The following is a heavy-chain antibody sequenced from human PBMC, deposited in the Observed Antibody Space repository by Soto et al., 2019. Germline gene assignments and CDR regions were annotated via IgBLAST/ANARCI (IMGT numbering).Heavy chain of an antibody. Sequence: QVQLVESGGGVVQPGTSLRLSCAASRCTFSSYAMHWVRQAPGKGLEWVAIISYDGSNKYYADSVKGRSTISRDNSKNTLHLQMNSLTAEDTAVYYCARESEALDYWGQGTLVTVPS. CDR1: RCTFSSYA. J-gene: IGHJ4*02. V-gene: IGHV3-30-3*01. CDR2: ISYDGSNK. CDR3: ARESEALDY.